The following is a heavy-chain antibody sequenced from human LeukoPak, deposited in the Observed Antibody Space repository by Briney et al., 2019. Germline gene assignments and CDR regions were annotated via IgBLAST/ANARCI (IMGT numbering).Heavy chain of an antibody. D-gene: IGHD1-14*01. CDR1: GLTFSTYA. CDR2: ISGSGGDT. Sequence: TGGSLRLSCAASGLTFSTYAMSWVRQAPGKGPEGVSYISGSGGDTYYADSVKGRFTISRDNSKNTLYLQINSLRAEDTAVYYCAKDRYNTGAGSFDHWGQGTLVTVS. CDR3: AKDRYNTGAGSFDH. J-gene: IGHJ4*02. V-gene: IGHV3-23*01.